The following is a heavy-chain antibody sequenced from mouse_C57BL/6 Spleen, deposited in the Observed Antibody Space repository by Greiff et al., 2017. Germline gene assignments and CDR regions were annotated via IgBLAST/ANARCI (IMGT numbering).Heavy chain of an antibody. CDR1: GFTFSSYA. J-gene: IGHJ2*01. D-gene: IGHD1-1*01. CDR3: ARELRGYFDY. CDR2: ISDGGSYT. V-gene: IGHV5-4*01. Sequence: DVKLQESGGGLVKPGGSLKLSCAASGFTFSSYAMSWVRQTPEKRLEWVATISDGGSYTYYPDNVKGRFTISRDNAKNNLYLQMSHLKSEDTAMYYCARELRGYFDYWGQGTTLTVSS.